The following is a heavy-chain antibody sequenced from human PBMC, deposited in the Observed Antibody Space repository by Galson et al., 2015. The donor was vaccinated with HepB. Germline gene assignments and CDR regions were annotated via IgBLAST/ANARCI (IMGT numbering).Heavy chain of an antibody. J-gene: IGHJ4*02. CDR2: ISGSGGST. D-gene: IGHD1-26*01. V-gene: IGHV3-23*01. CDR3: AKDAWELVSYFDY. Sequence: SLRLSCAASGFTFSSYAMSWVRQAPGKGLEWVSAISGSGGSTYYADSVEGRFTISRDNSKNTLYLQMNSLRAEDTAVYYCAKDAWELVSYFDYWGQGTLVTVSS. CDR1: GFTFSSYA.